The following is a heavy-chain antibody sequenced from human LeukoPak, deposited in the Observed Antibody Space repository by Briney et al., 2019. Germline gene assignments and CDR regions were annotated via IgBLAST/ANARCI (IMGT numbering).Heavy chain of an antibody. Sequence: SETLSLTCTVSGGSISSFHWSWIRKPPGKGLEWIGEISYSGNTNYNPSLKSRVTISIDTSKNQFSLKLSSVTAADTAVYYCASCRDGYNFDYWGQGTLVTVSS. CDR3: ASCRDGYNFDY. V-gene: IGHV4-59*08. J-gene: IGHJ4*02. CDR1: GGSISSFH. CDR2: ISYSGNT. D-gene: IGHD5-24*01.